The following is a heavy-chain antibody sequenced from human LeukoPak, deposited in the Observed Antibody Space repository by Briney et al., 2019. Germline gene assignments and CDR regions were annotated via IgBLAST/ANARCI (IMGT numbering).Heavy chain of an antibody. J-gene: IGHJ4*02. D-gene: IGHD3-16*01. CDR2: IYYTGST. CDR3: ASPLGGFDN. Sequence: DWVRQAPGKGLEWIGSIYYTGSTHYNSSLKSRVTMSVDTSKNQFSLKLSSVTAADTAVYYCASPLGGFDNWGQGTLVTVSS. V-gene: IGHV4-39*01.